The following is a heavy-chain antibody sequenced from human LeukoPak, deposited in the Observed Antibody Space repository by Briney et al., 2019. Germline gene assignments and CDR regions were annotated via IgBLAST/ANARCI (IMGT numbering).Heavy chain of an antibody. CDR3: AKGSSSSRPYYFDY. J-gene: IGHJ4*02. CDR2: ITDSGGST. V-gene: IGHV3-23*01. D-gene: IGHD6-6*01. Sequence: GGSLRLSCAASGFSFSSYAMSWVRQAPGRGLEWVSAITDSGGSTYHADSVKGRFTISRDNSKNTLFLQMNSLRVEDTAVYYCAKGSSSSRPYYFDYWGQGTLVTVSS. CDR1: GFSFSSYA.